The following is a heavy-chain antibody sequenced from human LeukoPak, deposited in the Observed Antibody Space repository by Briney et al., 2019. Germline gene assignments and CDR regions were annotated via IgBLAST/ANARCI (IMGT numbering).Heavy chain of an antibody. D-gene: IGHD5-18*01. CDR2: IIPTLGIA. CDR3: ARSARGYSYGHDY. V-gene: IGHV1-69*02. J-gene: IGHJ4*02. Sequence: SVKVSCKASGGTFSSYTISWVRQAPGQGLEWMGRIIPTLGIANYAQKFQGRVTITADKSTSTAYMELSSLRSEDTAVYYCARSARGYSYGHDYWGQGTLVTVSS. CDR1: GGTFSSYT.